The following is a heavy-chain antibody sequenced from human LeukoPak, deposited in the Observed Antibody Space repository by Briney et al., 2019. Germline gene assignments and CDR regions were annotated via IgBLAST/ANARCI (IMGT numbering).Heavy chain of an antibody. CDR3: ARGWFNDAFDI. D-gene: IGHD2-15*01. CDR1: GGSISSYY. CDR2: IYYSGST. J-gene: IGHJ3*02. Sequence: PSETLSLTCTVSGGSISSYYWSWIRQPPGKGLEWIGYIYYSGSTNYNPSLKSRVTISVDTSKNQFSLKLSSVTAADTAVYYCARGWFNDAFDIWGQGTMVTVSS. V-gene: IGHV4-59*01.